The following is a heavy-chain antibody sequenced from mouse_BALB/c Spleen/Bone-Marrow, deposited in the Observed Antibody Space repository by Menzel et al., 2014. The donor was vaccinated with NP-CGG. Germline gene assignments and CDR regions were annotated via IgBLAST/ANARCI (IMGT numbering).Heavy chain of an antibody. CDR2: INPDSSTI. CDR3: ARLDYYGGFDY. D-gene: IGHD1-1*01. V-gene: IGHV4-1*02. J-gene: IGHJ3*01. Sequence: EVKLVESGGGLVQPGGSLKLSCAASGFAFSGFWMGWVRQAPGKGLEWIGEINPDSSTINYTPSLKDRFIISRDNAKNTLDLQMSKVRSEDTALYYCARLDYYGGFDYWGQGTQVTVSA. CDR1: GFAFSGFW.